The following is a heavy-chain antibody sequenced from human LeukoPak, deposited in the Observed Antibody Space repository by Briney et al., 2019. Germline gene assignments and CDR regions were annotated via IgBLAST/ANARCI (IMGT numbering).Heavy chain of an antibody. D-gene: IGHD3-3*01. V-gene: IGHV4-4*07. J-gene: IGHJ4*02. CDR1: GGSISSYY. CDR2: IYTSGST. CDR3: ASGLYYDFWGGYPLEY. Sequence: PSETLSLTCTVSGGSISSYYWSWIRQPARKGLEWIGRIYTSGSTNYNPSLKSRVTMSVDTSKNQFSLKLSSVTAADTAVYYCASGLYYDFWGGYPLEYWGQGTLVTVSS.